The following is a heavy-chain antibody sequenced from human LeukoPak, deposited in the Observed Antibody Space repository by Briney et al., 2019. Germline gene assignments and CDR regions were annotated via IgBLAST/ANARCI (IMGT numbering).Heavy chain of an antibody. D-gene: IGHD6-6*01. J-gene: IGHJ5*02. CDR2: FYARGNT. CDR1: GGSISNYY. Sequence: SETLSLTCNVSGGSISNYYWSWIRQPAGKGLEWIGRFYARGNTNYNPSLKSRVTMSVDTSKNHFSLKVSSVTAADTAVYYCARLATLSTVAARGRTWFDAWGQGTLVTVSS. V-gene: IGHV4-4*07. CDR3: ARLATLSTVAARGRTWFDA.